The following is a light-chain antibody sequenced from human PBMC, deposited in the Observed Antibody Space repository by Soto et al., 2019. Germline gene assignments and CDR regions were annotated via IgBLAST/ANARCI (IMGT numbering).Light chain of an antibody. J-gene: IGLJ2*01. CDR3: SSYAGSNSVI. Sequence: QSALTQPPSASGSPGQSVTISCTGTSSDVGGFNYVSWFQQHPGKAPKLLIYEVSKRPSGVPNRFSGSKSGHTASLTVSGLQAEDEASYFCSSYAGSNSVIFGEGTKLTVL. CDR1: SSDVGGFNY. CDR2: EVS. V-gene: IGLV2-8*01.